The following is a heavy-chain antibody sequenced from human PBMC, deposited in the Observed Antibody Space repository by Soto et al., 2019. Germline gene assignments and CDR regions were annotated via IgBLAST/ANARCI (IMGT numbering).Heavy chain of an antibody. CDR2: INAGNGNT. CDR3: ARWGNVDTAMAPSFDP. D-gene: IGHD5-18*01. CDR1: GYTFTSYA. J-gene: IGHJ5*02. Sequence: EASVKVSCKASGYTFTSYAMHWVRQAPGQRLEWMGWINAGNGNTKYSQKFQGRVTITRDTSASTAYMELSSLRSEDTAVYYCARWGNVDTAMAPSFDPWGQGTLVTVSS. V-gene: IGHV1-3*01.